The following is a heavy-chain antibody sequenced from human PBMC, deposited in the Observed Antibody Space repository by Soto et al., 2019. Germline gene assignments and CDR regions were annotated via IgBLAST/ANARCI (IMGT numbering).Heavy chain of an antibody. CDR2: IDYNGVT. CDR3: GKVLVGATGHTDSDS. Sequence: SEPLSLTCTVSGGSIFSSGYYWGWIRQPPGRGLEWIGNIDYNGVTYSNPSLKSRVTISRDTSKNQFSLKLTSVTAADTALYYCGKVLVGATGHTDSDSWGPGTLVTVSS. J-gene: IGHJ4*02. V-gene: IGHV4-39*01. CDR1: GGSIFSSGYY. D-gene: IGHD2-15*01.